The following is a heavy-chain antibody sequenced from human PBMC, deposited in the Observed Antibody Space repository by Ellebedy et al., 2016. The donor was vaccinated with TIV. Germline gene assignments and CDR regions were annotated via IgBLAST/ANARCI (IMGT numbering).Heavy chain of an antibody. D-gene: IGHD1-26*01. CDR3: ARDPSGSYHFDY. J-gene: IGHJ4*02. V-gene: IGHV3-74*01. Sequence: PGGSLRLSCAASGFTFSSYWMHWVRQAPGKGLVWVSRINSDGSSTSCADSVKGRFTISRDNAKNTLYLQMNSLRAEDTAVYYCARDPSGSYHFDYWGQGTLVTVSS. CDR2: INSDGSST. CDR1: GFTFSSYW.